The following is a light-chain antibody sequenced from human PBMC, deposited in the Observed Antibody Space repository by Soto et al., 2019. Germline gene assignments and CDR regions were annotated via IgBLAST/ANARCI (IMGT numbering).Light chain of an antibody. Sequence: QSVLTQPASVSGSPGQSITISCTGTSSDFGGYNYVSWYQQHPGTAPKLMIYEVRHRPSGVSNRFSGSKSGNTASLTISGLQPEDEAIYCCTSYTGSATPYGFGTGTKVTVL. CDR2: EVR. CDR3: TSYTGSATPYG. V-gene: IGLV2-14*01. J-gene: IGLJ1*01. CDR1: SSDFGGYNY.